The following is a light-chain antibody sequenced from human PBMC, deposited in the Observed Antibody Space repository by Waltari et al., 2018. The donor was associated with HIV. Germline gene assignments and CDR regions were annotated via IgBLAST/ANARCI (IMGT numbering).Light chain of an antibody. CDR1: QSVSSSY. Sequence: EIVLMQSPGTLSLSPGERATLSCRASQSVSSSYLAWYQQEPGQAPRLLIYAASRRATGIPDRFSGSGSGTDFTLTISGLEPEDFAVYYCQQYGSSPYTFGQGTNLEIK. CDR2: AAS. CDR3: QQYGSSPYT. V-gene: IGKV3-20*01. J-gene: IGKJ2*01.